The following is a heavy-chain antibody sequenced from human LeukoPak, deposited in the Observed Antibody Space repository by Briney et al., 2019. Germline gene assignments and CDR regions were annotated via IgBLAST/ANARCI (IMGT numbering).Heavy chain of an antibody. D-gene: IGHD5-12*01. Sequence: SETLSLTCTVSGGSISSSSYYWGWIRQPPGKGLEWIGSIYYSGSTYYNPSLKSRVTISVDTSKNQFSLKLSSVTAADTAVYYCARDRGWLSFDYWGQGTLVTVSS. CDR2: IYYSGST. V-gene: IGHV4-39*07. CDR1: GGSISSSSYY. J-gene: IGHJ4*02. CDR3: ARDRGWLSFDY.